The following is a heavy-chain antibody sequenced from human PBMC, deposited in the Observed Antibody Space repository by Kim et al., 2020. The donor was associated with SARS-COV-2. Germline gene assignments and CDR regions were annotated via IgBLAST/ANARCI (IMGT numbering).Heavy chain of an antibody. CDR3: ARGRATYYDILTGRGAFDI. Sequence: SETLSLTCTVSGGSVSSGSYYWSWIRQPPGKGLEWIGYIYYSGSTNYNPSLKSRVTISVDTSKNQFSLKLSDVTAADTAVYYCARGRATYYDILTGRGAFDIWGQGTMVTVSS. CDR2: IYYSGST. D-gene: IGHD3-9*01. J-gene: IGHJ3*02. CDR1: GGSVSSGSYY. V-gene: IGHV4-61*01.